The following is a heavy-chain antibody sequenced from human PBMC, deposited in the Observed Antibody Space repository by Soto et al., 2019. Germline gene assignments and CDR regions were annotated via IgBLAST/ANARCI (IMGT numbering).Heavy chain of an antibody. J-gene: IGHJ4*02. CDR3: ARDDSSGSDY. V-gene: IGHV4-59*01. CDR1: GGSISSYY. Sequence: KTSETLSLTCTVSGGSISSYYWSWIRQPPGKGLEWIGYIYYSGSTNYNPSLKSRVTISVDTSKNQFSLKLSSVTAADTAVYYCARDDSSGSDYWGQGTLVTVSS. D-gene: IGHD3-22*01. CDR2: IYYSGST.